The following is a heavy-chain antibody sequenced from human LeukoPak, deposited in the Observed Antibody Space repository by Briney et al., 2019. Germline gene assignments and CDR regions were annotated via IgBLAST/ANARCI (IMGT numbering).Heavy chain of an antibody. V-gene: IGHV4-61*02. D-gene: IGHD4-11*01. CDR1: GGSISRGTYY. Sequence: SETLSLTCTVSGGSISRGTYYWSWIRQPAGKGLEWIGRIYTTGDTNYNPSLNGRVSISRDTSNNFFSLRLRSVTAADTAVYFCARGRVSSSTWYSTYYYFFYMDFWGKGTTVTVSS. J-gene: IGHJ6*03. CDR3: ARGRVSSSTWYSTYYYFFYMDF. CDR2: IYTTGDT.